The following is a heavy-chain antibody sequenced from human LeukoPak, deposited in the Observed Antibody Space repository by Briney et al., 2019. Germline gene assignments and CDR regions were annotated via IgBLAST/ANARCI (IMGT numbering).Heavy chain of an antibody. Sequence: SVKVSCKASGGTFSSYTISWVRQAPGQGLEWMGRIIPILGIANYAQKFQGRVTITADKSTSTAYMELSSLRSEDTAVYYCARLDYDFWSGYPTDAFDIWGQETMVTVSS. J-gene: IGHJ3*02. D-gene: IGHD3-3*01. CDR1: GGTFSSYT. CDR2: IIPILGIA. CDR3: ARLDYDFWSGYPTDAFDI. V-gene: IGHV1-69*02.